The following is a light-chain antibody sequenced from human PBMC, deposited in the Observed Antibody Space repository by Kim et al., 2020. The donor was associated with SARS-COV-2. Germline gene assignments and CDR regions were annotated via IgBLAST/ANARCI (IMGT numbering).Light chain of an antibody. CDR1: QSISSW. Sequence: SASVGDRGPITCRASQSISSWLAGYQQKPGNAPKVLISKASTLESGVSSRFSGSGSGTEFTLTISSLQPDDFATYYCQQYKSWYTFGQGTKLEI. CDR2: KAS. V-gene: IGKV1-5*03. J-gene: IGKJ2*01. CDR3: QQYKSWYT.